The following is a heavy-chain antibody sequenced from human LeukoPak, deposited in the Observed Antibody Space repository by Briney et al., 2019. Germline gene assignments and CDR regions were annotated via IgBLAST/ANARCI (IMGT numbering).Heavy chain of an antibody. Sequence: PGGSLRLSCAASGFIFSSSAMEWVRQAPGKGLEWVSSISRDSSYIYYADSVKGRFTTARDNAKNSLYLQMNSLTAEDTAVYYCARLHCSTTSCYGKYYFDYWGQGTLVTVSS. D-gene: IGHD2-2*01. V-gene: IGHV3-21*01. J-gene: IGHJ4*02. CDR2: ISRDSSYI. CDR1: GFIFSSSA. CDR3: ARLHCSTTSCYGKYYFDY.